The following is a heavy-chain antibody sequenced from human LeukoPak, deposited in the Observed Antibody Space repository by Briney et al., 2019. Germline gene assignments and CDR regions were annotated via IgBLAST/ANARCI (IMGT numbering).Heavy chain of an antibody. D-gene: IGHD3-22*01. J-gene: IGHJ4*02. Sequence: KPSETLSPTCTVSGGSISSSSYYWGWIRQPPGKGLEGIGSIYYSGSTYYNPSLKSRVTISVDTSKNQFSLKLSSVTAADTAVYYCARRPDYYDSSGQLDYWGQGTLVTVSS. CDR1: GGSISSSSYY. CDR2: IYYSGST. CDR3: ARRPDYYDSSGQLDY. V-gene: IGHV4-39*01.